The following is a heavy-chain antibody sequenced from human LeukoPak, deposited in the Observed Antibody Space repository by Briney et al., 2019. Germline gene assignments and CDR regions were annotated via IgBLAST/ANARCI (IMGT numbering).Heavy chain of an antibody. CDR1: GGSISSGGYY. J-gene: IGHJ4*02. CDR2: IYYSGST. V-gene: IGHV4-31*03. D-gene: IGHD5-18*01. Sequence: PSQALSLTCTVSGGSISSGGYYWRWIRQLPGKGLEWIGYIYYSGSTYYHPSLKGRVTISVDTSKNQFSLNQSSVTAADTAMYYCARLSYSYGYAFDYWGQGSLVPVSS. CDR3: ARLSYSYGYAFDY.